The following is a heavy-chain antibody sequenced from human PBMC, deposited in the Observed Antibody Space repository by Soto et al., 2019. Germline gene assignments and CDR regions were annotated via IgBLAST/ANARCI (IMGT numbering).Heavy chain of an antibody. CDR1: GYTFTSYG. CDR3: ARERLGCSGGSCYSDAREY. V-gene: IGHV1-18*01. J-gene: IGHJ4*02. CDR2: IISYNGNT. D-gene: IGHD2-15*01. Sequence: QVQLVQSGAEVKKPGASVKVSCKASGYTFTSYGISWVRQAPGQGLEWMGWIISYNGNTNYAQKLQGRVTMTTDTSTSTAYMELRSLRSDDTAVYYCARERLGCSGGSCYSDAREYWGQVNLVTVSS.